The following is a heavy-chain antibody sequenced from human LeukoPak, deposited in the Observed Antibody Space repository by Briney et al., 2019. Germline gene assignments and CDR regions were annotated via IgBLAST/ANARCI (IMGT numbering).Heavy chain of an antibody. CDR1: GFTFSGYA. CDR3: AKDRSYYDGSGYPLDY. CDR2: ISGSGGTT. J-gene: IGHJ4*02. Sequence: GGSLRLSCAASGFTFSGYAMSWVRPAPGRGLEWVSVISGSGGTTDYADSVKGRFTISRDNSRNTLYLQMNSLRADDTAVYTCAKDRSYYDGSGYPLDYWGQGTLVTVSS. D-gene: IGHD3-22*01. V-gene: IGHV3-23*01.